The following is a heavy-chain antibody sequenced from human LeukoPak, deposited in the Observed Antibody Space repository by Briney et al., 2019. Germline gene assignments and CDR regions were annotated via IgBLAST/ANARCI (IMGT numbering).Heavy chain of an antibody. V-gene: IGHV3-23*01. J-gene: IGHJ4*02. CDR1: GFTFSSSA. CDR2: ISGSGGST. Sequence: GGSLRLSCAASGFTFSSSAMSWVRQAPGKGLEWVSAISGSGGSTYYADSVKGRFTISRDNSKNTLYLQMNSLRAEDTAVYYCATQRHYDILTGYGYWGQGTLVTVSS. D-gene: IGHD3-9*01. CDR3: ATQRHYDILTGYGY.